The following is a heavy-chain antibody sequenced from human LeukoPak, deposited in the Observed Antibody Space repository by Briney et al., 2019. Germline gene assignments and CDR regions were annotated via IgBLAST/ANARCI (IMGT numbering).Heavy chain of an antibody. CDR3: ARDQAMVTEFDY. J-gene: IGHJ4*02. CDR2: INPNSGGT. D-gene: IGHD5-18*01. Sequence: ASVKVSCKASGHTFTGYYMHWVRQAPGQGLEWMGWINPNSGGTNYAQKFQGRVTMTRDTSISTAYMELSRLRSDDTAVYYCARDQAMVTEFDYWGQGTLVTVSS. V-gene: IGHV1-2*02. CDR1: GHTFTGYY.